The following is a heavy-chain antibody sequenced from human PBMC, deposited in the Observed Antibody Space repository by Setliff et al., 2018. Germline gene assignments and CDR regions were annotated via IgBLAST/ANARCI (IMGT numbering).Heavy chain of an antibody. J-gene: IGHJ4*02. V-gene: IGHV4-39*01. CDR3: ARTGTYRYFDF. CDR1: GASINSGTYY. CDR2: IHYSGTT. Sequence: PSETLSLTCTVSGASINSGTYYWAWIRQPPGKGLEWIVRIHYSGTTYYNASLKSRVTMSVDTSKNQFSLNLSSVTAADTAVYYCARTGTYRYFDFWGQGTLVTVSS. D-gene: IGHD1-26*01.